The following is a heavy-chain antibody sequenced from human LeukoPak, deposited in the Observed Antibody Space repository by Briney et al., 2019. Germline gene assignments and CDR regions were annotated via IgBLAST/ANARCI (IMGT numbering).Heavy chain of an antibody. CDR2: IKSKENGGTT. V-gene: IGHV3-15*01. D-gene: IGHD6-19*01. Sequence: GGSLRLSCAASGFTFNNAWMNWVRQAPGKGLEWVGHIKSKENGGTTDFATHEKDRFTIARDDPRSTLYLQMNSVRTEDTAVYYCTTSGSGWDYFDFWGQGTLVTVSS. CDR3: TTSGSGWDYFDF. CDR1: GFTFNNAW. J-gene: IGHJ4*02.